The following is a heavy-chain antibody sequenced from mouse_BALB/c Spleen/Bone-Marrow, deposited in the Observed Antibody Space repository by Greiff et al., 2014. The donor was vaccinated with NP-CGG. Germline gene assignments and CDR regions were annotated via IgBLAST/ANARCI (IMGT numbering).Heavy chain of an antibody. CDR1: GYAFTNYL. V-gene: IGHV1-54*03. CDR2: INPGSGGA. CDR3: ARFGRYYFDY. J-gene: IGHJ2*01. Sequence: VMLVESGAELVRPGTAVNVSCKASGYAFTNYLIEWVKQRPGQGLEWIGVINPGSGGANYNEKFKSKATLTADKSSSTAYMQLSSLTSDDSAVYFCARFGRYYFDYWGQGTTLTVSS.